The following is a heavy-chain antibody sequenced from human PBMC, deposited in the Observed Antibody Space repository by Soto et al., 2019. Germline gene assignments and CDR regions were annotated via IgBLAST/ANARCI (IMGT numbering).Heavy chain of an antibody. D-gene: IGHD2-15*01. V-gene: IGHV4-59*01. CDR1: GGSITGYY. CDR3: AAAPRY. Sequence: QVQLQESGPGLVKPSETLSLTCTVSGGSITGYYWSWIRQPPGKGLEWIGYIYYTGSTDHNPSLTSRVTISLDPSTNQVSLQLPSVPAADTAVYYCAAAPRYWGQGTLVTVSS. J-gene: IGHJ4*02. CDR2: IYYTGST.